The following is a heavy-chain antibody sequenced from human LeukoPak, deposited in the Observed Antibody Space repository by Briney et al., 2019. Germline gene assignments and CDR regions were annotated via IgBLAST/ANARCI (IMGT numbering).Heavy chain of an antibody. J-gene: IGHJ4*02. V-gene: IGHV4-39*07. Sequence: SETLSLTCTVSGASISSSNYYWGWIRQPPGEGLEWIGSIYYSGFTYYNPSLKSRVAISLDKSKDQFSLKLTSVTAADTAVYYCAGEWLASHFFDSRGQGTLVTVSS. CDR1: GASISSSNYY. D-gene: IGHD3-22*01. CDR2: IYYSGFT. CDR3: AGEWLASHFFDS.